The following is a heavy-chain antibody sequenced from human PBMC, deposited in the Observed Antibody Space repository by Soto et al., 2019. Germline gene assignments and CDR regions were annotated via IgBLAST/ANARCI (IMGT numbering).Heavy chain of an antibody. J-gene: IGHJ4*02. CDR1: GFTVSSNY. V-gene: IGHV3-53*01. CDR2: IYSGGST. Sequence: GGSLRLSCAASGFTVSSNYMSWVRQAPGKGLEWVSVIYSGGSTYYADSVKGRFTISRDNSKNTLYLQMNSLRAEDTAVYYCARERTEGDYDPYYFDYWGQGTLVTVSS. CDR3: ARERTEGDYDPYYFDY. D-gene: IGHD3-22*01.